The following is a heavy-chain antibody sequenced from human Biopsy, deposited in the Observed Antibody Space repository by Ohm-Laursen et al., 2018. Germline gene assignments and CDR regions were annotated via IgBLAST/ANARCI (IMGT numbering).Heavy chain of an antibody. V-gene: IGHV4-59*11. CDR2: IYYTGST. J-gene: IGHJ4*02. CDR3: ARDSRGGHLNTTLITGKNLDS. D-gene: IGHD3-16*01. Sequence: SDTLSLTCTVSGGSMSDHYWSWLRQTPGKGLEWIGYIYYTGSTNYNPSVKSRVTISVDTSKNQFSLKLNSVTAADTAVYFCARDSRGGHLNTTLITGKNLDSWGQGILATVSS. CDR1: GGSMSDHY.